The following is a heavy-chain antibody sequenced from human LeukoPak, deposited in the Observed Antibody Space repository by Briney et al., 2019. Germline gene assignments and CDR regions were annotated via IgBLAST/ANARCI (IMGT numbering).Heavy chain of an antibody. V-gene: IGHV4-34*01. J-gene: IGHJ5*02. CDR1: GGSFSAYY. CDR2: INNSGST. Sequence: PSETLSLTCVVYGGSFSAYYWSWIRQPPGKGLEWIGEINNSGSTNYNPSLKSRVTISLDTSKNQVSLELTSVTAADTAVYYCAGTRRYCSGGSCYNWFDPWGQGTLVTVSS. CDR3: AGTRRYCSGGSCYNWFDP. D-gene: IGHD2-15*01.